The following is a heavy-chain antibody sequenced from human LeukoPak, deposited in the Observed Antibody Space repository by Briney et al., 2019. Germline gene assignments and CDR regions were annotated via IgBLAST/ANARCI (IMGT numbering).Heavy chain of an antibody. V-gene: IGHV3-49*05. D-gene: IGHD6-19*01. CDR1: GFTCGDYA. Sequence: KPGRSLRLYCTASGFTCGDYAMSWFRQAPGKGLEWVGFIRSKAYGGTTEYAASVKGRLTISRDDSKSIDYLQMNSLKTEDTAVYYCTRSFGQWLQFDYWGQGTLVTVSS. CDR3: TRSFGQWLQFDY. J-gene: IGHJ4*02. CDR2: IRSKAYGGTT.